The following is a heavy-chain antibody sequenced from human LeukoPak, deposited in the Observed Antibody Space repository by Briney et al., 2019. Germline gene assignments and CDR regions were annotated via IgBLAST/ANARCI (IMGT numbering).Heavy chain of an antibody. V-gene: IGHV3-21*01. CDR1: GFTFSSYS. D-gene: IGHD4-17*01. CDR2: ISSSSSYI. CDR3: ARAWAFVYGDYEDFDY. Sequence: PGGSLRLSCAASGFTFSSYSMNWVRQAPGKGLEWVSSISSSSSYIYYADSVKGRFTISRDNAKDSLYLQMNSLRAEDTAVYYCARAWAFVYGDYEDFDYWGQGTLVTVSS. J-gene: IGHJ4*02.